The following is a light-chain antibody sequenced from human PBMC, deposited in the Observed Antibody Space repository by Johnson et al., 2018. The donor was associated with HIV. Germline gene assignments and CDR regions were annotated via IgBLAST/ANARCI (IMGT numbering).Light chain of an antibody. J-gene: IGLJ1*01. CDR2: ENN. CDR3: GTWDSSLSVFYV. V-gene: IGLV1-51*02. Sequence: QSVLTQPPSVSAAPGQKVTISCSGSSSNIGNNYVSWYQQLPGTAPKLLIYENNKRPSGIPDRFSGSKSGTSDTLGITGLQTGDEADYYCGTWDSSLSVFYVFGTVTKVTVL. CDR1: SSNIGNNY.